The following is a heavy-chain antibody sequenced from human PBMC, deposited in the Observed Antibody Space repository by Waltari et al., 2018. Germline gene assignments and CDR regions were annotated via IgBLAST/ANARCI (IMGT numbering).Heavy chain of an antibody. D-gene: IGHD6-6*01. Sequence: QVQLQESGPGLVRPSETLSLTCAVPGSSISTGYYWGWIRPPPGKGLDWIGSIYHSGSTYYNPSLKSRVTISVDTSKNRFSLKLTSVTAADTAVYYCARQLSSTSSLYWYFDLWGRGTLVTVSS. CDR3: ARQLSSTSSLYWYFDL. CDR2: IYHSGST. J-gene: IGHJ2*01. CDR1: GSSISTGYY. V-gene: IGHV4-38-2*01.